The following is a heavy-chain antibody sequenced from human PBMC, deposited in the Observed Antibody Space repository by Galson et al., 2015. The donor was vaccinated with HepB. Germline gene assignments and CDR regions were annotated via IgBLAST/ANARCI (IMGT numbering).Heavy chain of an antibody. Sequence: SLRLSCAASGFTFNYHAMNWVRQAPGKGLEWVASISGSGGSTYYADSVKGRFTVSRDNSLDTVDLQMDSLRVDDTAVYYCAKDYLPYYDRWGSYSDLYYFDYWGQGTPVTVSS. D-gene: IGHD3-22*01. J-gene: IGHJ4*02. CDR1: GFTFNYHA. CDR2: ISGSGGST. V-gene: IGHV3-23*01. CDR3: AKDYLPYYDRWGSYSDLYYFDY.